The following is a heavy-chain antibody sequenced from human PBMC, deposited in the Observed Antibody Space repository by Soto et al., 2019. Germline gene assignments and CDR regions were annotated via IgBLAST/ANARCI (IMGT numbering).Heavy chain of an antibody. J-gene: IGHJ6*02. CDR3: ARLTRSIYYYYGMDV. V-gene: IGHV5-51*01. Sequence: PGESLKIYCKGSGYSFTSYWIGWVRQMPGKGLEWMGIIYPGDSDTRYSPSFQGQVTISADKSISTAYLQWSSLKASDTAMYYCARLTRSIYYYYGMDVWGQGTTVTVSS. CDR1: GYSFTSYW. CDR2: IYPGDSDT. D-gene: IGHD2-21*02.